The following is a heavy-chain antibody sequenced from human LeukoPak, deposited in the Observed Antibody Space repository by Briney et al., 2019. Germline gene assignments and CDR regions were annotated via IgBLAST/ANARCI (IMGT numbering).Heavy chain of an antibody. J-gene: IGHJ4*02. V-gene: IGHV1-69*13. CDR3: ARAPRWELPFDY. CDR2: IIPIFGTA. D-gene: IGHD2-15*01. Sequence: SVKVSCKASGGTFSSYAISWVRQTPGQGLEWMGGIIPIFGTANYAQKFQGRVTITADESTSTAYMELSSLRSEDTAVYYCARAPRWELPFDYWGQGTLVTVSS. CDR1: GGTFSSYA.